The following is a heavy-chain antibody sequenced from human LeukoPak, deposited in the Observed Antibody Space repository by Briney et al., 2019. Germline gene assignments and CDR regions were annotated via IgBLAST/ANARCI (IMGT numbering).Heavy chain of an antibody. V-gene: IGHV3-11*04. CDR2: ISSSGSTI. CDR1: GFTFSDYY. CDR3: ARDSAPSIASRPYPDY. J-gene: IGHJ4*02. Sequence: GGSLRLSCAASGFTFSDYYMSWIRQAPGKGLECVSYISSSGSTIYYTDSVKGRFIISRDNAKNSLYLQMNSLRAEDTAVYFCARDSAPSIASRPYPDYWGQGTLVTVSS. D-gene: IGHD6-6*01.